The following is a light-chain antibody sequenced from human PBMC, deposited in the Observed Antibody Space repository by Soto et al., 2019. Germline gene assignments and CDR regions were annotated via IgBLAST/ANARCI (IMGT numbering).Light chain of an antibody. J-gene: IGKJ5*01. CDR1: QSVSNNY. CDR3: EQYNNWPPIT. V-gene: IGKV3-20*01. CDR2: GAS. Sequence: EIVLTPSPGTLSLSPGDRSTLSCRAIQSVSNNYLAWYQQKPGQAPRLLIYGASNRATGIPDRFSGSGSGTDFTLTISRLEPEDFAVYYCEQYNNWPPITFGQGTRLEIK.